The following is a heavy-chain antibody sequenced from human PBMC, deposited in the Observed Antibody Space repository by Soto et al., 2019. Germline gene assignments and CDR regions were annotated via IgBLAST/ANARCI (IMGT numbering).Heavy chain of an antibody. V-gene: IGHV4-59*08. CDR1: GGSISSYY. J-gene: IGHJ4*02. CDR2: IYYSGST. CDR3: ARHRPGSGGSCYDY. Sequence: SETLSLICTVSGGSISSYYWSWIRQPPGKGLEWIGYIYYSGSTNYNPSLKSRVTISVDTSKNQFSLKLSSVTAADTAVYYCARHRPGSGGSCYDYWGQGTLVTVSS. D-gene: IGHD2-15*01.